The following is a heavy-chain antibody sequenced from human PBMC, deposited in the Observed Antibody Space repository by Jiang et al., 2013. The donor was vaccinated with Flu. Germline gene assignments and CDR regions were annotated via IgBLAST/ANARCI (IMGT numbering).Heavy chain of an antibody. CDR1: GGSISSYY. Sequence: GSGLVKPSETLSLTCTVSGGSISSYYWSWIRQPPGKGLEWIGYIYYSGSTNYNPSLKSRVTISVDTSKNQFSLKLSSVTAADTAVYYCARHGDPRDGYNQYGMDVWGKGTTVTVSS. J-gene: IGHJ6*04. CDR3: ARHGDPRDGYNQYGMDV. D-gene: IGHD5-24*01. CDR2: IYYSGST. V-gene: IGHV4-59*08.